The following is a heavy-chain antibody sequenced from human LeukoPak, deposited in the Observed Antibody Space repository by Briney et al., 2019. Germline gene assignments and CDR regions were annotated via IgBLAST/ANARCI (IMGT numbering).Heavy chain of an antibody. J-gene: IGHJ6*02. CDR2: INHNGGT. D-gene: IGHD5-18*01. CDR1: GGSFSGYY. Sequence: PSETLSLTCAVYGGSFSGYYWSWIRQSPDKGLVWIGEINHNGGTNYNPSLKSRVTISVDTSKNQVSLKLGSVTAADTAVYYCVRSYNYGPLLWGQGTTVTVSS. V-gene: IGHV4-34*01. CDR3: VRSYNYGPLL.